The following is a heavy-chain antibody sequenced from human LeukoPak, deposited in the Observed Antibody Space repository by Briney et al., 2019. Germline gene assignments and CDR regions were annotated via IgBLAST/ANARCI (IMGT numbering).Heavy chain of an antibody. CDR3: ATDIAAAGPNAFDY. J-gene: IGHJ4*02. V-gene: IGHV1-18*01. Sequence: ASVKVSCKASGYTFTSYGISWVRQAPGQGLEWMGWISAYNGNTNYEQKLQGRVTMTTDTSTSTAYMELRSLRSDDTAVYYCATDIAAAGPNAFDYWGQGTLVTVSS. CDR1: GYTFTSYG. D-gene: IGHD6-13*01. CDR2: ISAYNGNT.